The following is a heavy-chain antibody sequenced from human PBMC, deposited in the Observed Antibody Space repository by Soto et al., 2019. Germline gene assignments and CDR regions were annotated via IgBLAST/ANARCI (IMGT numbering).Heavy chain of an antibody. CDR2: ISDSGAPT. J-gene: IGHJ6*02. CDR3: AKPVQVGPHYYYGMDV. D-gene: IGHD3-10*01. Sequence: PGGSLRLSCAASGFTVSSDYMTWVRQAPGKGLEWVSAISDSGAPTSYADSVKGRFTISRDNSKTTLYLQMSSLRAEDTAIYYCAKPVQVGPHYYYGMDVWGQGTTVTVSS. CDR1: GFTVSSDY. V-gene: IGHV3-23*01.